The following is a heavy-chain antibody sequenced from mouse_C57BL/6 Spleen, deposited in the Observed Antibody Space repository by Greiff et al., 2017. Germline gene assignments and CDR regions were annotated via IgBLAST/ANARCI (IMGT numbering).Heavy chain of an antibody. J-gene: IGHJ3*01. CDR2: ISSGSSTI. CDR1: GFTFSDYG. V-gene: IGHV5-17*01. Sequence: EVKVVESGGGLVKPGGSLKLSCAASGFTFSDYGMHWVRQAPEKGLEWVAYISSGSSTIYYADTVKGRFTISRDNAKNTLFLQMTSLRSEDTAMYYCAREGYYVFAYWGQGTLVTVSA. CDR3: AREGYYVFAY. D-gene: IGHD2-3*01.